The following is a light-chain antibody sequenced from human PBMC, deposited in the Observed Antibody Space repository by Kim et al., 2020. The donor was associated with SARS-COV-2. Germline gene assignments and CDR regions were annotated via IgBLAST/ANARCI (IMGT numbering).Light chain of an antibody. Sequence: SPGERATLSCRASQSVSAGYLAWYQQKPGQAPRLLISGASSRATGIPDRFSGSGSGTEFTLTITRLEPEDFAVYYCQQYDTYPLTFGGGTKVDIK. J-gene: IGKJ4*01. CDR2: GAS. CDR3: QQYDTYPLT. V-gene: IGKV3-20*01. CDR1: QSVSAGY.